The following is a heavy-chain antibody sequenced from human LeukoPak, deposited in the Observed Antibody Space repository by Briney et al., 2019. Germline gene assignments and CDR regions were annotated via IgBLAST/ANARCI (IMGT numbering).Heavy chain of an antibody. Sequence: SETLSLICSVSGDSISRQYRSWLRQPAGKGLEWIGRIYTSGSTNYNPSLKSRVTMSVDTPKNQLSLKLSSVTAADTAVYYCARVKQGGIFDYWGQGTLVTVSS. CDR3: ARVKQGGIFDY. CDR1: GDSISRQY. CDR2: IYTSGST. V-gene: IGHV4-4*07. J-gene: IGHJ4*02. D-gene: IGHD1/OR15-1a*01.